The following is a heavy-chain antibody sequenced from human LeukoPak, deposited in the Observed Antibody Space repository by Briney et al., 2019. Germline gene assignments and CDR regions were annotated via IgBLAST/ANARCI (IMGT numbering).Heavy chain of an antibody. CDR1: GYTFTGYY. CDR2: INPNSGGT. D-gene: IGHD3-9*01. Sequence: GASVKVSCKASGYTFTGYYMHWVRQAPGQGLEWMGWINPNSGGTNYAQKFQGRVTMTRDTSISTAYMELSRLRSDDTAVYYCARTPRDILTGYYFGYYYYGMDVWGQGTTVTVSS. V-gene: IGHV1-2*02. J-gene: IGHJ6*02. CDR3: ARTPRDILTGYYFGYYYYGMDV.